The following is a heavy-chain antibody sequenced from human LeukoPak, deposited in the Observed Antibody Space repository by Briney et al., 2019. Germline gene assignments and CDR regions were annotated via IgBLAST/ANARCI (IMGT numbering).Heavy chain of an antibody. CDR1: GFTFSSYG. CDR3: ASSSLVGATTHFDY. J-gene: IGHJ4*02. Sequence: GGSLRLSCAASGFTFSSYGMHWVRQAPGKGLEWVAFIRYDGSNKYYEDSVKGRFTISRDNSKNTLYLQMNSLRAEDTAVYYCASSSLVGATTHFDYWGQGTLVTVSS. V-gene: IGHV3-30*02. CDR2: IRYDGSNK. D-gene: IGHD1-26*01.